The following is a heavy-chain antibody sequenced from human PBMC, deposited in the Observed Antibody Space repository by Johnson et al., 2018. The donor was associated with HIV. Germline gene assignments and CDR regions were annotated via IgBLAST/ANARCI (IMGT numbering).Heavy chain of an antibody. V-gene: IGHV3-30*04. J-gene: IGHJ3*02. Sequence: QVQLVESGGGVVQPGRSLRLSCAASGFTFSSYAMHWVRQAPGKGLEWVAVILFDGSNEYYANSLKGRFTISRDNSKNTLYLQMNSLRAEDTAVYYCARTDDAFDIWGQGTMVTVSS. CDR1: GFTFSSYA. CDR3: ARTDDAFDI. CDR2: ILFDGSNE.